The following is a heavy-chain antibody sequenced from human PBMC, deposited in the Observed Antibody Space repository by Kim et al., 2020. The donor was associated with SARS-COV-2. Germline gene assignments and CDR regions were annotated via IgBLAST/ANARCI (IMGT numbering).Heavy chain of an antibody. CDR1: GDSVSSNSVT. CDR3: VRSQAAVGTRNFDY. D-gene: IGHD6-13*01. V-gene: IGHV6-1*01. J-gene: IGHJ4*02. Sequence: SQTLSLTCAISGDSVSSNSVTWHWIRQSPSRGLEWLGRTYYRSKWSNDYAPSVKSRMTVNPDTSKNQLSLHLNSVTPEDTAVYYCVRSQAAVGTRNFDYWGQGTLVTVSS. CDR2: TYYRSKWSN.